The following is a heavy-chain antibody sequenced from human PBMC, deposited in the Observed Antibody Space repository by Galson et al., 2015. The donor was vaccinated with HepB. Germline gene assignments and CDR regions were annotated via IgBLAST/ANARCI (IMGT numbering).Heavy chain of an antibody. CDR1: GFSLSTSGVG. CDR2: IYWDDDK. D-gene: IGHD6-13*01. Sequence: PALVKPTQTLTLTCTFSGFSLSTSGVGVGWIRQPPGKALEWLALIYWDDDKYYSPSLKSRLTITKDTSKNQVVLTLTNMDPVDTATYYCAHKPHSSSWAAYFDYWGQGTLVTVSS. J-gene: IGHJ4*02. V-gene: IGHV2-5*02. CDR3: AHKPHSSSWAAYFDY.